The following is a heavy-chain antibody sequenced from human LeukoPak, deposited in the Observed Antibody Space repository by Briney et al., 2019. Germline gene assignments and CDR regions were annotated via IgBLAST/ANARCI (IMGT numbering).Heavy chain of an antibody. Sequence: PSETLSLTCAVYGGSFSGYYWSWIRQPPGKGLEWIGEINHSGSTNYNPSLRSRVTVSVHTSKNQFSLKLSSVTAADTAVYYCARLRVSYDILTGYYTPYYYYYGMDVWGQGTTVTVSS. D-gene: IGHD3-9*01. V-gene: IGHV4-34*01. CDR3: ARLRVSYDILTGYYTPYYYYYGMDV. J-gene: IGHJ6*02. CDR2: INHSGST. CDR1: GGSFSGYY.